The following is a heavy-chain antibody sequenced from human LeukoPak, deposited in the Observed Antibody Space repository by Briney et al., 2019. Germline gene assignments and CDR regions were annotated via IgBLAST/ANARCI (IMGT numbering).Heavy chain of an antibody. CDR1: GFTFSNAW. CDR3: TTRIEVGARGNWFDP. CDR2: IKSKTDGGTT. J-gene: IGHJ5*02. Sequence: GGSLRLSCAASGFTFSNAWMSWVRQAPGKGLEWVGRIKSKTDGGTTDYAAPVKGRFTISRDDSKNTLYLQMNSLKTEDTAVYYCTTRIEVGARGNWFDPWGQGTLVTVSS. V-gene: IGHV3-15*01. D-gene: IGHD1-26*01.